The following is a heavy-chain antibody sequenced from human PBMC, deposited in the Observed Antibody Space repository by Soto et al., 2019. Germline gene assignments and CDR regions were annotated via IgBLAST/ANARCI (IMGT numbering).Heavy chain of an antibody. V-gene: IGHV5-51*01. CDR1: GYSFTSYW. J-gene: IGHJ6*02. CDR2: IYPGDSDT. CDR3: ARSGYSYGRLEPYYYYGMDV. Sequence: GESLKISCKGSGYSFTSYWIAWVRQMPGKGLEWMGIIYPGDSDTRYSPSFQGQVTMSADTSISTAYLQWSSLKASDTAMYYCARSGYSYGRLEPYYYYGMDVWGQGTTVTVSS. D-gene: IGHD5-18*01.